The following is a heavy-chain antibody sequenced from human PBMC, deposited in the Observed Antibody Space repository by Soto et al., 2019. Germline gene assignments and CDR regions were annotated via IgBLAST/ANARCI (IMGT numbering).Heavy chain of an antibody. CDR2: ISYDGNNK. Sequence: GGSLRLSCAASWFTFSSYTMHWVRQAPGEGLEWVAVISYDGNNKFYADSVKGRFTISRDSSSQTLYLQMNSLRPDDTAMYYCARDGVSSTDYTWNYGTYFDYWGPGALVTVSS. D-gene: IGHD1-1*01. J-gene: IGHJ4*02. CDR1: WFTFSSYT. CDR3: ARDGVSSTDYTWNYGTYFDY. V-gene: IGHV3-30*03.